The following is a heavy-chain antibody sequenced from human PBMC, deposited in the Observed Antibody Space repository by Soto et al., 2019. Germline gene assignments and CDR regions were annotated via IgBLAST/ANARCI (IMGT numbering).Heavy chain of an antibody. Sequence: ETLSLTCTVSGGSNSSYYWSWIRQPPGKGLEWIGYIYYSGSTNYNPSLKSRVTISVDTSKNQFSLKLSSVTAADTAVYYCVRVPVVTLFDYYGMDVWGQGTTVTVSS. D-gene: IGHD2-21*02. CDR1: GGSNSSYY. J-gene: IGHJ6*02. V-gene: IGHV4-59*01. CDR3: VRVPVVTLFDYYGMDV. CDR2: IYYSGST.